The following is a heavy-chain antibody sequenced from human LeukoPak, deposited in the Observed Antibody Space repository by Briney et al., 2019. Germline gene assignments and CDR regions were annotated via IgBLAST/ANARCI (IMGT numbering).Heavy chain of an antibody. D-gene: IGHD5-18*01. CDR3: ARDRHTAMVYYYYYMDV. Sequence: PGGSLRLSCAASGFSFSGYGMHWVRQAPGKGLEWVAFIHYDGARSYYADSVKGRFTISRDNSRNTLYLQMNSLRDEDTAVYYCARDRHTAMVYYYYYMDVWGTGTTVTVSS. CDR2: IHYDGARS. V-gene: IGHV3-30*02. CDR1: GFSFSGYG. J-gene: IGHJ6*03.